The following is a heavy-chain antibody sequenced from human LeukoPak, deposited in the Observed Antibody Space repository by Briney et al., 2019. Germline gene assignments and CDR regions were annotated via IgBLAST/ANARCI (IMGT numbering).Heavy chain of an antibody. V-gene: IGHV3-23*01. CDR1: GFTFSSYA. CDR2: ISGSGGST. D-gene: IGHD6-13*01. J-gene: IGHJ4*02. Sequence: GGSLRLSCAASGFTFSSYAMSSVRQAPGKGLEWVSAISGSGGSTYYADSVKGRFTISRDNSKNTLYLQMNSLKAEDTAVYYCAKDPGYSSSSSYWGQGTLVTVSS. CDR3: AKDPGYSSSSSY.